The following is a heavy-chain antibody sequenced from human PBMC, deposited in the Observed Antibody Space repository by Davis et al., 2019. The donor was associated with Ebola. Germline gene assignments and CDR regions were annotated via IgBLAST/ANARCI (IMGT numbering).Heavy chain of an antibody. Sequence: MPSETLSLTCAVSNGSLSGNYWSWIRQSPGKGLEWMGEIDYSGGTKYNPSLESRVTISIDTSKSQFSLKVTSVTAADTAVYYCARHMTVAAIKGYGLDVWGQGTTVTVSS. J-gene: IGHJ6*02. CDR2: IDYSGGT. CDR1: NGSLSGNY. V-gene: IGHV4-34*01. D-gene: IGHD3-22*01. CDR3: ARHMTVAAIKGYGLDV.